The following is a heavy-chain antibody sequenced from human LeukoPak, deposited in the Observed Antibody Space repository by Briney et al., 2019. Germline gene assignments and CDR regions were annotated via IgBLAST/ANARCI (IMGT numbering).Heavy chain of an antibody. J-gene: IGHJ5*02. Sequence: PSQTLSLTCTVSGGSISSGGYYWSWIRQHPGKGLEWIGYIYYSGSTYYNPSLKSRVTISADMSKNQLSLKLTSVTAADTAVYYCARGRLTYYPYPWDQGTLVTVSS. CDR3: ARGRLTYYPYP. CDR1: GGSISSGGYY. D-gene: IGHD3-10*01. CDR2: IYYSGST. V-gene: IGHV4-31*03.